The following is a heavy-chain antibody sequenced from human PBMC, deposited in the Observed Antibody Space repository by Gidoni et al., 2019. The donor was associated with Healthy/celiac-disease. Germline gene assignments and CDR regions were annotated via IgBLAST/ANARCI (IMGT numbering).Heavy chain of an antibody. Sequence: VPLVQSGAEVKKPGSSVKVSCKASGGTFSRYAISWVRQAPGQGLEWMGGSIPIFGTANYAQKFQGRVTITADESTSTAYMELSSLRSEDTAVYYCARDAVEMATMNWFDPWGQGTLVTVSS. CDR1: GGTFSRYA. CDR3: ARDAVEMATMNWFDP. J-gene: IGHJ5*02. V-gene: IGHV1-69*01. D-gene: IGHD5-12*01. CDR2: SIPIFGTA.